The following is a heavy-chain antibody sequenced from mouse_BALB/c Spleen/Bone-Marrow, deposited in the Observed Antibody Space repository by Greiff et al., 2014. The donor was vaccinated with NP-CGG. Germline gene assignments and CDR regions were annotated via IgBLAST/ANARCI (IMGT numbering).Heavy chain of an antibody. CDR3: ARNPPYGNYEDYYAMDY. J-gene: IGHJ4*01. D-gene: IGHD2-1*01. Sequence: VHLVESGPGLVAPSQSLSITCTVSGFSLSRYSVHWVRQPPGKGLEWLGMIWGGGSTDYNSALKSRLSISKDNSKSQVFLKMNSLQTDDTAMYYCARNPPYGNYEDYYAMDYWGQGTSVTVPS. V-gene: IGHV2-6-4*01. CDR1: GFSLSRYS. CDR2: IWGGGST.